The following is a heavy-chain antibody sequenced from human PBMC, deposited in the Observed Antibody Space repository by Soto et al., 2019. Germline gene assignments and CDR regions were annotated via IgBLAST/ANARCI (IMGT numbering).Heavy chain of an antibody. J-gene: IGHJ3*02. CDR2: ISSSSSTI. V-gene: IGHV3-48*01. Sequence: PGGSLRLSCSASGFTFSSYSMNWVRQAPGKGLEWVSYISSSSSTIYYADSVKGRFTISRDNAKNSLYLQMNSLRAEDTAVYYCAREQYPYSSSWYYAFDIWGQGTMVTVSS. CDR3: AREQYPYSSSWYYAFDI. D-gene: IGHD6-13*01. CDR1: GFTFSSYS.